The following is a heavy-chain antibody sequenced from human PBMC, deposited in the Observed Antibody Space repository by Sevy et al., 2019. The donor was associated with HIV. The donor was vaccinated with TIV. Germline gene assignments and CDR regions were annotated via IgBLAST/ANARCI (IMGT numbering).Heavy chain of an antibody. CDR1: GGSISSYY. CDR3: ARGRYSSGWFDAFDI. V-gene: IGHV4-4*07. CDR2: IYTSGST. D-gene: IGHD6-19*01. J-gene: IGHJ3*02. Sequence: SETLSLTCTVSGGSISSYYWSWIRQPAGKGLEWIGRIYTSGSTNYNPSLKSRVTMSVDTSKNQFSLKLSSVTAADTVVYYCARGRYSSGWFDAFDIWGQGTMVTVSS.